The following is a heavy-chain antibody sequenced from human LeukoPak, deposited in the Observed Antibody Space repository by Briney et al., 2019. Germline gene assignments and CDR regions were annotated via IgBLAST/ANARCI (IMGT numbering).Heavy chain of an antibody. CDR3: AKSVVVITFRFDD. CDR1: GFTFNHYW. Sequence: GGSLRLSCAASGFTFNHYWMAWVRQAPGKGLEWVSAINGGGSNTYYADSVKGRFTISRDNSKNMVYLQMNNLRADDTAVYYCAKSVVVITFRFDDWGQGALVTVSS. J-gene: IGHJ4*02. V-gene: IGHV3-23*01. CDR2: INGGGSNT. D-gene: IGHD2-15*01.